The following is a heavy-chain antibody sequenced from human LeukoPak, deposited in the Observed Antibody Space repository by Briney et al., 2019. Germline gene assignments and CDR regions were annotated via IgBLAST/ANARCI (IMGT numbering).Heavy chain of an antibody. CDR2: IYYSGST. Sequence: SSETLSLTCTVSGGSISSYYWSWIRQPPGKGLEWIGYIYYSGSTNYNPSLKSRVTISVDTSKNQFSLKLSSVTAADTAVYYCARDGSSIAARMGRGFDYWGQGTLVTVSS. D-gene: IGHD6-6*01. J-gene: IGHJ4*02. V-gene: IGHV4-59*01. CDR1: GGSISSYY. CDR3: ARDGSSIAARMGRGFDY.